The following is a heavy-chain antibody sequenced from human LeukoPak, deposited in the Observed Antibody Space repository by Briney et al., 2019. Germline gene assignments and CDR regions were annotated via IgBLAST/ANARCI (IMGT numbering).Heavy chain of an antibody. D-gene: IGHD1-1*01. V-gene: IGHV1-2*02. CDR1: GYTFSSYG. J-gene: IGHJ4*02. CDR2: INPNSGGT. CDR3: ARVLERAKFDY. Sequence: ASVKVSCKASGYTFSSYGISWVRQAPGQGLEWMGWINPNSGGTNYAQKFQGRVTMTRDTSISTAYMELSRLRSDDTAVYYCARVLERAKFDYWGQGTLVTVSS.